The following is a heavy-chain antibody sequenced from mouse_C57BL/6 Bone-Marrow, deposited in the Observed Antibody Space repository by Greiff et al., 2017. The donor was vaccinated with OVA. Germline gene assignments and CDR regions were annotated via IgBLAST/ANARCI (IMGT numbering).Heavy chain of an antibody. J-gene: IGHJ3*01. Sequence: EVKLMESGGGLVQPGGSMKLSCAASGFTFSDAWMDWVRQSPEKGLEWVAEIRNKANNHATSYAESVQGRFTISGDDSKSSVYVQMTSLRAEDTGIYCCTRSSWFAYWGQGTLVTVSA. V-gene: IGHV6-6*01. CDR1: GFTFSDAW. CDR3: TRSSWFAY. CDR2: IRNKANNHAT.